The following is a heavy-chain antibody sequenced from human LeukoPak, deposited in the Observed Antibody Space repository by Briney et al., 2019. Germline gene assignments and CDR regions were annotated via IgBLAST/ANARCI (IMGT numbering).Heavy chain of an antibody. CDR1: GFTFSSYA. V-gene: IGHV3-30-3*01. D-gene: IGHD6-13*01. Sequence: GGSLRLSCAASGFTFSSYAMHWVRQAPGKGLEWVAVISYDGSNKYYADSVKGRFTISRDNSKNTLYLQMNSLRAEDTAVYYCARDKAAAPLDYYYGMDVWGQGTTVTVSS. J-gene: IGHJ6*02. CDR3: ARDKAAAPLDYYYGMDV. CDR2: ISYDGSNK.